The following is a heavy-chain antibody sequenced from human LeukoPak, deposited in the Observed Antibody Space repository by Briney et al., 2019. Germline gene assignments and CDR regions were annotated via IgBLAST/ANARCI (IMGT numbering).Heavy chain of an antibody. J-gene: IGHJ4*02. CDR1: GGTFSSHA. D-gene: IGHD2-21*02. Sequence: SVKVSCKASGGTFSSHAISWVRQAPGQGLEWMGGIIPIFGTANYAQKFRGRVTITADESTSTAYMELNSLRAEDTAVYYCAKDRVVYCDGACSNFDYWGQGTLVTVSS. CDR2: IIPIFGTA. V-gene: IGHV1-69*01. CDR3: AKDRVVYCDGACSNFDY.